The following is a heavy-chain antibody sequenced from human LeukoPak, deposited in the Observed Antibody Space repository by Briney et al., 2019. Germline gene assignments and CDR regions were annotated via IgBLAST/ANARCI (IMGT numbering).Heavy chain of an antibody. D-gene: IGHD2-2*01. Sequence: GGSLRLSCAASGFTFSSYAMSWVRQSPGKGPEWVPSISGTGDTTYYADSVKGHFTISRDNFRNTLYLQMNNLRAEDTAVYYCARKGDYCCHTTCYTVDYFYYLDVWGKGTTVTVSS. J-gene: IGHJ6*03. CDR2: ISGTGDTT. CDR1: GFTFSSYA. V-gene: IGHV3-23*01. CDR3: ARKGDYCCHTTCYTVDYFYYLDV.